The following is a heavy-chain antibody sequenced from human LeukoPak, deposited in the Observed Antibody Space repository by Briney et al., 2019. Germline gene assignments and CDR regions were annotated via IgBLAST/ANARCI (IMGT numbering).Heavy chain of an antibody. CDR1: GFTFSNYW. D-gene: IGHD3-16*01. CDR2: IKQDGSEK. V-gene: IGHV3-7*03. Sequence: GESLRLSCAASGFTFSNYWMHWVRQAPGKGLEWVANIKQDGSEKYYVDSVKGRFTISRDNAKNSLYLQMNSLRAEDTAVYYCAREGLRGFDYWGQGTLVTVSS. J-gene: IGHJ4*02. CDR3: AREGLRGFDY.